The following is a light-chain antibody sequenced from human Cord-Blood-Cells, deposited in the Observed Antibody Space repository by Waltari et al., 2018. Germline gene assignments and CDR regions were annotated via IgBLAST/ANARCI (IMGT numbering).Light chain of an antibody. V-gene: IGLV2-23*01. Sequence: QSALTQPASVSGSPGQSITIPCTGTRSDVGSYNLVSWYQQHPGKDPKLMIYEGSKRPSGVSNRVSGSKSGNTASLTISGLQAEDEADYYCCSYAGSSTWVFGGGTKLTV. CDR1: RSDVGSYNL. J-gene: IGLJ3*02. CDR3: CSYAGSSTWV. CDR2: EGS.